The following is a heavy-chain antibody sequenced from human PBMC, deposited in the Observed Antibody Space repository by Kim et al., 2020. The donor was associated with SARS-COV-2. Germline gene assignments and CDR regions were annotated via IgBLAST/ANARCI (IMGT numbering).Heavy chain of an antibody. CDR1: GFTFSSYA. Sequence: GGSLRLSCAASGFTFSSYAMHWVRQAPGKGLEWVAVIWYDGSNKYYADSVKGRFTISRDNSKNTLYLQMNSLRAEDTAVYYCAKDLDDNYYYYGMDVWGQGTTVTVSS. V-gene: IGHV3-33*06. J-gene: IGHJ6*02. CDR3: AKDLDDNYYYYGMDV. CDR2: IWYDGSNK.